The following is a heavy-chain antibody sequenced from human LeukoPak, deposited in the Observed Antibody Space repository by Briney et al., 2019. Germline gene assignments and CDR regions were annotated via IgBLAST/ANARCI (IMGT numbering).Heavy chain of an antibody. CDR3: ARGKKYQLLMTFDY. CDR1: GFTFSSYW. Sequence: GGSLRLSCAASGFTFSSYWMSWVRQAPGKGLEWVANIKQDGSEKYYVDSVKGRFTISRDNGKNSLYLQMNSLRAEDTAVYYCARGKKYQLLMTFDYWGQGTLVTVSS. D-gene: IGHD2-2*01. V-gene: IGHV3-7*03. CDR2: IKQDGSEK. J-gene: IGHJ4*02.